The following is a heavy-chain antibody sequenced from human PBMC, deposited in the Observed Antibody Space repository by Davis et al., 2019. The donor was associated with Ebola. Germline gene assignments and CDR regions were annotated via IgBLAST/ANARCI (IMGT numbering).Heavy chain of an antibody. D-gene: IGHD6-6*01. J-gene: IGHJ6*02. CDR3: AVGSSRYYYYGMDV. CDR2: ISCSSSYI. Sequence: GGSLRLSCAASGFTFSSYAMSWVRQAPGKGLEWVSSISCSSSYIYYADSVKGRFTISRDNAKNSLYLQMNSLRAEDTAVYYCAVGSSRYYYYGMDVWGQGTTVTVSS. V-gene: IGHV3-21*04. CDR1: GFTFSSYA.